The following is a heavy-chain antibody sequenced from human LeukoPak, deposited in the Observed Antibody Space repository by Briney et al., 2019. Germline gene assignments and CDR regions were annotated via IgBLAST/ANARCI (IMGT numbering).Heavy chain of an antibody. CDR1: GFTFSIYA. D-gene: IGHD2-8*01. V-gene: IGHV3-23*01. CDR3: AKSGIVLMRGY. J-gene: IGHJ4*02. CDR2: ISDSGKA. Sequence: GGSLRLSCKVSGFTFSIYAMTWVRQAPGMGLEWVSGISDSGKAYYADSVEGRFTISRDNSKNTLYLQMNSLRAEDTAVYYCAKSGIVLMRGYWGQGTLVTVSS.